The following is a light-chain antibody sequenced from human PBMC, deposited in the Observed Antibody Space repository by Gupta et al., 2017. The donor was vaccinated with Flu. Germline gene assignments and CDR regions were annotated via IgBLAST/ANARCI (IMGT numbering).Light chain of an antibody. CDR3: DSWDSSRSAVV. V-gene: IGLV1-51*01. Sequence: KATISCSGSNSNVGSNHVSWYHQLPGTAPNLLIFYDSVRHSGVPARFSASKSATSATLVTTGLQAGEEADYYCDSWDSSRSAVVFGGGTKLTVL. CDR1: NSNVGSNH. CDR2: YDS. J-gene: IGLJ2*01.